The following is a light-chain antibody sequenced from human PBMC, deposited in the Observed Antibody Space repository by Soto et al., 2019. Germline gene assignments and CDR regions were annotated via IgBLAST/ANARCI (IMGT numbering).Light chain of an antibody. CDR3: QQYNNWPKWT. CDR2: GAS. J-gene: IGKJ1*01. V-gene: IGKV3-15*01. CDR1: QSVSSN. Sequence: EIVMTQSPATLSVSPGERATLSCRASQSVSSNLAWYQQKPGQAPRLLIYGASNRATGIPARFSGSGSGTEFTLTISSLKSEDLAVYYCQQYNNWPKWTCGKGTKVAI.